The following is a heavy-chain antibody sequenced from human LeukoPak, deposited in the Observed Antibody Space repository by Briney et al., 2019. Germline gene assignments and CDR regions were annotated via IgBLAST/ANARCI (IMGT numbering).Heavy chain of an antibody. J-gene: IGHJ1*01. CDR1: GITVSSNY. Sequence: GGSLRLSCVASGITVSSNYMSWVRQAPGKGLEWVSAISGSGGSTYYADSVKGRFAISRDNSKNTLYLQMNSLRAEDTAVYYCARHGLLAEYFQHWGQGTLVTVSS. D-gene: IGHD5-24*01. CDR3: ARHGLLAEYFQH. CDR2: ISGSGGST. V-gene: IGHV3-23*01.